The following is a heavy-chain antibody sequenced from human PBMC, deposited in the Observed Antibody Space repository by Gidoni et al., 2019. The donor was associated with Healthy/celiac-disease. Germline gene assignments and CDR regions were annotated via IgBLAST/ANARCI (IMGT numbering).Heavy chain of an antibody. J-gene: IGHJ4*02. D-gene: IGHD2-15*01. CDR2: IWYDGSNK. CDR1: GFTFSSYG. Sequence: QVQLVESGGGVVQPGRSLSLSCAASGFTFSSYGMHWVRPAPGKGLEWVAVIWYDGSNKYYADSVKGQFTISRDNSKNTLYLQMNSLRAEDTAVYYCAREGDQSATGAFFDYWGQGTLVTVSS. V-gene: IGHV3-33*01. CDR3: AREGDQSATGAFFDY.